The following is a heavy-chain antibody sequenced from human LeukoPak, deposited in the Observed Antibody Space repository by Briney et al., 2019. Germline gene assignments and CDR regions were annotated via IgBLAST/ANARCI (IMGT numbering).Heavy chain of an antibody. CDR3: ARGAEGYYYYGMDV. V-gene: IGHV4-59*01. D-gene: IGHD1-26*01. CDR2: IYYSGST. Sequence: SETLSLTCTVSGGSISSYYWSWIRQPPGKGLEWIGYIYYSGSTNYNPSLKSRVTISVDTSKNQFSLKLSSVTAADTAAYYCARGAEGYYYYGMDVWGQGTTVTVSS. CDR1: GGSISSYY. J-gene: IGHJ6*02.